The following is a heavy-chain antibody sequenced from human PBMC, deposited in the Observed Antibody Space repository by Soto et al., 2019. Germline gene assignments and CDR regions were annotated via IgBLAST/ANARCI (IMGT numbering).Heavy chain of an antibody. J-gene: IGHJ4*02. CDR3: ARHWDWGSLAY. CDR1: GGSISSDY. V-gene: IGHV4-59*08. Sequence: QVQLQESGPGLVKPSETLSITCTVSGGSISSDYWSWIRQPPGKGLEWIGYIYYGGSINYITSLESRVAISVDTPKTQLSLKLTSVTAAYTAVYYCARHWDWGSLAYCGQGTLVTGSS. D-gene: IGHD3-16*01. CDR2: IYYGGSI.